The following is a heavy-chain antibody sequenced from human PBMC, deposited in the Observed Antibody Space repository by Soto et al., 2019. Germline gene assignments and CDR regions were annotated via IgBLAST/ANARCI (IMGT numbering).Heavy chain of an antibody. D-gene: IGHD3-22*01. CDR2: IIPIFGTA. CDR3: ARSPPHYYDSSGYKKYNWFDP. J-gene: IGHJ5*02. V-gene: IGHV1-69*13. Sequence: SVKVSCKASGGTFSSYAISWVRQAPGQGLEWMGGIIPIFGTANYAQKFQGRVTITADESTSTAYMELSSLRSEDTAVYYCARSPPHYYDSSGYKKYNWFDPWGQ. CDR1: GGTFSSYA.